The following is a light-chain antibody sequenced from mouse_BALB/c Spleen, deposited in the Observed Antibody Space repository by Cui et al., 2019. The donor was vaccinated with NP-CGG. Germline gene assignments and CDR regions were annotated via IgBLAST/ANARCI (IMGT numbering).Light chain of an antibody. CDR2: GTN. Sequence: HGVVTQDCALTTSPGETVTLTCRSSTGAVTTSNYANWVQEKPDHLFTGLIGGTNNRAPGVPARFSGSLIGDKAALTITGAQTEDEAIYFCALWYSNHWVFGGGTKLTVL. J-gene: IGLJ1*01. CDR3: ALWYSNHWV. V-gene: IGLV1*01. CDR1: TGAVTTSNY.